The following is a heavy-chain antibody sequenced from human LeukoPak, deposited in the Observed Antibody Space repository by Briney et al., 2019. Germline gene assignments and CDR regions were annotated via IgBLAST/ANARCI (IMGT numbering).Heavy chain of an antibody. CDR1: EFTFSSYG. CDR3: TSGPIVAGEAFDY. CDR2: ISYDGSNQ. J-gene: IGHJ4*02. Sequence: PGGSLRLSCAASEFTFSSYGMHWVRQAPGKGLEWVAVISYDGSNQYYADTVKGRFTISRDNSKNTLYLQMNSLKTEDTAVYYCTSGPIVAGEAFDYWGQGTLVTVSS. V-gene: IGHV3-30*03. D-gene: IGHD5-12*01.